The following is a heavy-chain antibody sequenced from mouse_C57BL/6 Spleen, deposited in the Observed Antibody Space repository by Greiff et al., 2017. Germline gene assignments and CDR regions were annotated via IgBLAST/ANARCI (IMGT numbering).Heavy chain of an antibody. CDR1: GYTFTSYG. V-gene: IGHV1-81*01. CDR3: ARGDGGAWFAY. CDR2: IYPRSGNT. J-gene: IGHJ3*01. Sequence: QVQLQQSGAELARPGASVKLSCKASGYTFTSYGISWVKQRTGQGLEWIGEIYPRSGNTYYNEKFKGKATLTADKSSSTAYMELRSLTSEDSAVYFCARGDGGAWFAYWGQGTLVTVSA. D-gene: IGHD2-13*01.